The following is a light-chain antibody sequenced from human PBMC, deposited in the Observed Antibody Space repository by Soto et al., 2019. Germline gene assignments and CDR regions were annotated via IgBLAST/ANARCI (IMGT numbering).Light chain of an antibody. CDR3: QPYQDLWR. J-gene: IGKJ1*01. CDR2: RAS. CDR1: HTIYSN. Sequence: IVMTQSPATLSVSPGERPTLPCSAGHTIYSNVAWYQQRPGQAPRLLIYRASTRATGVPARFSGSGSGTELKRAVCGKQAEECAPYYGQPYQDLWRFGRGTKVDIK. V-gene: IGKV3-15*01.